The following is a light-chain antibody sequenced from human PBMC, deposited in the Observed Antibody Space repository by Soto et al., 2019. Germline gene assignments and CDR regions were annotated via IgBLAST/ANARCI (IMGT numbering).Light chain of an antibody. CDR3: QQYGTSPRT. CDR1: KSINSNY. CDR2: GAS. V-gene: IGKV3-20*01. J-gene: IGKJ1*01. Sequence: EVVFTQAPGTLSFSPGAIATLSCRASKSINSNYLAFYQLKPGQAPRLLIYGASIRATALPDRFSGSVSGTDFTLTISRLDPEDFAVYFCQQYGTSPRTLGQGTKVDIK.